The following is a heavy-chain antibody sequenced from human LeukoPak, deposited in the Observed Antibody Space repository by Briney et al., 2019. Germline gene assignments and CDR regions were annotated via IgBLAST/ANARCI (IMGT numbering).Heavy chain of an antibody. CDR3: ARGYNWFDP. V-gene: IGHV4-30-2*05. Sequence: PSETLSLTCAVSGGSISSGGYSWSWIRQPPGKGLEWIGYIYHSGSTYYNPSLKSRVTISVDTSKNQFSLKLSSVTAADTAVYYCARGYNWFDPWGQGTLVTVSS. CDR2: IYHSGST. J-gene: IGHJ5*02. CDR1: GGSISSGGYS.